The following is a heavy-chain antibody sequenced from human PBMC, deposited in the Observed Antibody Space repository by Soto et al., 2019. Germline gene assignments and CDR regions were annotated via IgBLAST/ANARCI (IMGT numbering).Heavy chain of an antibody. J-gene: IGHJ6*03. D-gene: IGHD2-2*01. CDR2: INHSGST. CDR1: GGSFSGYY. CDR3: ARGLSRRGPAAMYYYYYMDV. V-gene: IGHV4-34*01. Sequence: SETLSLTCAVYGGSFSGYYWSWIRQPPGKGLEWIGEINHSGSTNYNPSLKSRVTISVDTSKNQFSLKLSSVTAADTAVYYCARGLSRRGPAAMYYYYYMDVWGKGTTVTVPS.